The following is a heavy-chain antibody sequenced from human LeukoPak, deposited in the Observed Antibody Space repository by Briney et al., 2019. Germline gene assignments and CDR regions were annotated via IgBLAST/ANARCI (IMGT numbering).Heavy chain of an antibody. D-gene: IGHD2-2*02. CDR3: AKVGWEGGYCSSTSCYTDY. Sequence: GGSLRLSCAASGFTFSSYGMHWVRQAPGKGLEWVAFIRYDGSNKYYADSVKGRFTISRDNSKNTLYLQMNSLRAEDTAVYYCAKVGWEGGYCSSTSCYTDYWGQGTLGTVSS. CDR2: IRYDGSNK. CDR1: GFTFSSYG. V-gene: IGHV3-30*02. J-gene: IGHJ4*02.